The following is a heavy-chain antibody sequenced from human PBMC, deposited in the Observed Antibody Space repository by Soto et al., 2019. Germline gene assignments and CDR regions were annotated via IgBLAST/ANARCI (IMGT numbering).Heavy chain of an antibody. J-gene: IGHJ4*02. D-gene: IGHD5-18*01. CDR1: GFAFSSYG. V-gene: IGHV3-33*01. CDR2: IWYDGSNK. CDR3: ARGVYSYGQTVDY. Sequence: GGSLRLSCAASGFAFSSYGMHWVRQAPGKGLEWVAVIWYDGSNKYYADSVKGRFTISRDNSKNTLYLQMNSLRAEDTAVYYCARGVYSYGQTVDYWGQGTLVTVSS.